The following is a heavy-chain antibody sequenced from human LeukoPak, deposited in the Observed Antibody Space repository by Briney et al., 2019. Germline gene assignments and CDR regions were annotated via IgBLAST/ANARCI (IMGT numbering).Heavy chain of an antibody. CDR1: GFTFSFYA. J-gene: IGHJ4*02. CDR3: AKDPSPPSLQIAVAGVDY. Sequence: GGSLRLSCAASGFTFSFYAMHWVRHSPGKGLEWMAVISYDGSNKYYADSVKGRFTISRDNSKNTLYLQMNSLRAEDTAVYYCAKDPSPPSLQIAVAGVDYWGQGTLVTVSS. CDR2: ISYDGSNK. D-gene: IGHD6-19*01. V-gene: IGHV3-30*04.